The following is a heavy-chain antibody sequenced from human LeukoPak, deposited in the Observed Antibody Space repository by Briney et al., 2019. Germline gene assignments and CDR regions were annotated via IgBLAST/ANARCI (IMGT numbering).Heavy chain of an antibody. Sequence: SETLSLTCTVSGGSISSNYWSWIRQPPGKGLEWIGYIYYSRSTYYNPSLKSRVTISAETSKNQFSPRLNSVTAADTAMYYCARWIPSGSSFDYWGQGNLVTVSS. CDR2: IYYSRST. CDR1: GGSISSNY. CDR3: ARWIPSGSSFDY. V-gene: IGHV4-59*01. D-gene: IGHD2-15*01. J-gene: IGHJ4*02.